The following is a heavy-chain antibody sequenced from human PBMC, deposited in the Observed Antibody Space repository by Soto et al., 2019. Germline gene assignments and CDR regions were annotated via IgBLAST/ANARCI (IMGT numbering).Heavy chain of an antibody. CDR1: GFTFSNAW. J-gene: IGHJ6*02. CDR3: TTEEVTMVRGVSDYGMDV. V-gene: IGHV3-15*01. D-gene: IGHD3-10*01. CDR2: IKSKTDGGTT. Sequence: GSLRLSCAASGFTFSNAWMSWVRQAPGKGLEWVGRIKSKTDGGTTDYAAPVKGRFTISRDDSKNTLYLQMNSLKTEDTAVYYCTTEEVTMVRGVSDYGMDVWGQGTTVTVSS.